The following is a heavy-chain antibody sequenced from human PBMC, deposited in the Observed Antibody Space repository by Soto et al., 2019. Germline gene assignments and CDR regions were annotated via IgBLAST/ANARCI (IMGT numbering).Heavy chain of an antibody. CDR2: IYWDDDK. J-gene: IGHJ6*02. D-gene: IGHD2-21*02. Sequence: QITLKESGPTLVKPTQTLTLTCTFPGFSFSSIGEGVGWIRQPPGKALEWLALIYWDDDKRYSPSLKSRLTTTKATSKNQVVLTMTNMDPVDTATYYCVQSRCGGDCLQSYSSHSYYGLDVWGQGTTVTVSS. CDR1: GFSFSSIGEG. CDR3: VQSRCGGDCLQSYSSHSYYGLDV. V-gene: IGHV2-5*02.